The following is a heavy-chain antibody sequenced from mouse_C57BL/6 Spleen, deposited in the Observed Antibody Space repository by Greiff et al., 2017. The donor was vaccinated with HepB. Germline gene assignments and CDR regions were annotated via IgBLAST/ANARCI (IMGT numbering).Heavy chain of an antibody. CDR1: GYTFTSYW. CDR3: ARGGNYPDY. Sequence: QVQLQQPGAELVRPGSSVNLSCKASGYTFTSYWMDWVKQRPGQGLEWIGNIYPSDSETHYNQKFKDKATLTVDKSSSTAYMQLSSLTSEDSAVYYCARGGNYPDYWGQGTTLTVSS. J-gene: IGHJ2*01. CDR2: IYPSDSET. V-gene: IGHV1-61*01.